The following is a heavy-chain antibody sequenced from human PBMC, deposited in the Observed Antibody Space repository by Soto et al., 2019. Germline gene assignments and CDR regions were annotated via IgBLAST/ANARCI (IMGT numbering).Heavy chain of an antibody. J-gene: IGHJ4*02. CDR1: GFTVSSNY. CDR2: IFSGYST. V-gene: IGHV3-53*01. CDR3: ARGPKSADTHRVRSYFDY. Sequence: GVSLRLSCAASGFTVSSNYMSWVRQAPGKGLEWVSVIFSGYSTYYADSVKGRFTISRDNSKNTLYLQMNSLRAEDTAVYYCARGPKSADTHRVRSYFDYWGQGTQVTVSA. D-gene: IGHD5-18*01.